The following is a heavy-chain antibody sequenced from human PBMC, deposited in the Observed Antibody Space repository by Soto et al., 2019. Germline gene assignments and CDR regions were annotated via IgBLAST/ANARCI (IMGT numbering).Heavy chain of an antibody. CDR1: GFTFSSYA. D-gene: IGHD3-16*02. CDR3: ANLNYNYIWGSYRDWYSAL. J-gene: IGHJ2*01. V-gene: IGHV3-23*01. Sequence: EVQLLESGGGLVQPGGSLRLSCAASGFTFSSYAMSWVRQAPGKGLEWVSAISGSGGSTYYADSVKGRFTISRDNSKNTRYLQKNSLRAEDTAVYYFANLNYNYIWGSYRDWYSALGGRGTLVTVSS. CDR2: ISGSGGST.